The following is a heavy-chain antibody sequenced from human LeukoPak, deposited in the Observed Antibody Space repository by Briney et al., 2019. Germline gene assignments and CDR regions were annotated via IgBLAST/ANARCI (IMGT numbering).Heavy chain of an antibody. CDR1: GFTFSSYA. CDR3: AKDQRSGWYYFDY. V-gene: IGHV3-30-3*01. J-gene: IGHJ4*02. CDR2: ISYDGSNK. D-gene: IGHD6-19*01. Sequence: SGGSLRLSCAASGFTFSSYAMHWVRQAPGKGLEWVAVISYDGSNKYYADSVKGRFTISRDNSKNTLYLQMNSLRAEDTAVYYCAKDQRSGWYYFDYWGQGTLVTVSS.